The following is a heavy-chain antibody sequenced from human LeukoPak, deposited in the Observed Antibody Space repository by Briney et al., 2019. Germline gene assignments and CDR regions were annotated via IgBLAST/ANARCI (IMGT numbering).Heavy chain of an antibody. D-gene: IGHD3-3*01. Sequence: ASVKVSCKASGYTFTGYYMHWMRQAPGQGLEWMGWINPNSGGTNYAQKFQGRVTMTRDTSISTAYMELSRLRSDDTAVYYCARTPYYDFWSGYYGDLYFDYWGQGTLVTVSS. J-gene: IGHJ4*02. CDR1: GYTFTGYY. V-gene: IGHV1-2*02. CDR3: ARTPYYDFWSGYYGDLYFDY. CDR2: INPNSGGT.